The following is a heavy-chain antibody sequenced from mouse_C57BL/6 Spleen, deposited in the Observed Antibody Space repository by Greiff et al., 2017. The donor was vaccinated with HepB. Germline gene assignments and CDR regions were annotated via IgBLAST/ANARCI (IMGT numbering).Heavy chain of an antibody. D-gene: IGHD4-1*01. CDR1: GYAFSSSW. CDR3: ARSGGGNYFDY. V-gene: IGHV1-82*01. J-gene: IGHJ2*01. Sequence: VQVVESGPELVKPGASVKISCKASGYAFSSSWMNWVKQRPGKGLEWIGRIYPGDGDTNYNGKFKGKATLTADKSSSTAYMQLSSLTSEDSAVYFCARSGGGNYFDYWGQGTTLTVSS. CDR2: IYPGDGDT.